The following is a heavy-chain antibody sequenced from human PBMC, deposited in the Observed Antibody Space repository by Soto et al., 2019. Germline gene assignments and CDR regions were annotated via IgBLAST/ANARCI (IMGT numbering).Heavy chain of an antibody. CDR1: RFTFSSYP. CDR2: ISYDETSK. CDR3: VRCWGTGDGSNLGYNWLDP. D-gene: IGHD1-1*01. Sequence: QVQLVESGGGVVQSGRSLRLSCAASRFTFSSYPMHWVRQAPGKGLEWVAVISYDETSKYYADSVKGRFTISRDNSKNTLYLQMNSLRAEDTAVYYCVRCWGTGDGSNLGYNWLDPWGQGTLVTVSS. V-gene: IGHV3-30-3*01. J-gene: IGHJ5*02.